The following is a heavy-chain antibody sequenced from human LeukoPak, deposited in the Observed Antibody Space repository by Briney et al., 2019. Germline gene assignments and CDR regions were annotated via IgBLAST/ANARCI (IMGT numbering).Heavy chain of an antibody. J-gene: IGHJ4*02. D-gene: IGHD6-13*01. CDR1: GFMFNDFW. V-gene: IGHV3-7*01. Sequence: PGGSLRLSCTASGFMFNDFWMSWVRQAPGEGLEWVANIRQDGGAKNYVDSVKGRFTISRDNAKKSVYLEMNSLRADDTAVYYCAPPPIAATGNWGQGTLVTVSS. CDR2: IRQDGGAK. CDR3: APPPIAATGN.